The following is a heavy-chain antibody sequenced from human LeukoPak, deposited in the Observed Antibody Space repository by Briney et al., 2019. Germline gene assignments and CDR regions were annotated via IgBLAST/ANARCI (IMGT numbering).Heavy chain of an antibody. V-gene: IGHV3-33*01. Sequence: GGSLRLSCAASGFTFSSYGMHWVRQAPGKGLEWVEVIWYDGSIKYYADSVKGRFTISRDNSKNTLYLQMNSLRAEDTAVYYCAREDIVVVPAAMDYYYYYGMDVWGKGTTVTVSS. CDR2: IWYDGSIK. CDR3: AREDIVVVPAAMDYYYYYGMDV. J-gene: IGHJ6*04. CDR1: GFTFSSYG. D-gene: IGHD2-2*01.